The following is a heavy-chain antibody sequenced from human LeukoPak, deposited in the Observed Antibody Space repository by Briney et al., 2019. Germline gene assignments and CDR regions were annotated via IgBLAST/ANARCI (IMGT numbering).Heavy chain of an antibody. J-gene: IGHJ5*02. CDR2: INPQSGGT. CDR3: TRGGYWYDA. V-gene: IGHV1-2*02. Sequence: AAVKVSSKPSGYTFTVDYILWVRQAPGQGPEWMGWINPQSGGTIYAQKFQGRVTMTRETSISTAYMELSRLKSDDTAVFYCTRGGYWYDAWGPGTLVTVSS. D-gene: IGHD5-12*01. CDR1: GYTFTVDY.